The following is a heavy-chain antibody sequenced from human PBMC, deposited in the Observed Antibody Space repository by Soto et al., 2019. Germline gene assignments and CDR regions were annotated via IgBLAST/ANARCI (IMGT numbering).Heavy chain of an antibody. Sequence: VQLVQSGAEVKKPGASVRISCTASGISYTTYAIHWVRQAPGQGLEWMGWINAGNGDTRYSQRFQGRVTLTRYTSATTTYMDLSSLRSEDTSIYYCARAISGYVTWGQGTLVTVSS. CDR2: INAGNGDT. D-gene: IGHD5-12*01. V-gene: IGHV1-3*01. CDR3: ARAISGYVT. J-gene: IGHJ4*02. CDR1: GISYTTYA.